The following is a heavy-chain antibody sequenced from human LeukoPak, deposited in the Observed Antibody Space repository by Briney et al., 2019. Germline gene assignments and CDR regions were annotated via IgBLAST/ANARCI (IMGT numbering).Heavy chain of an antibody. J-gene: IGHJ5*02. D-gene: IGHD6-19*01. CDR2: TYYRSKRYN. V-gene: IGHV6-1*01. CDR3: ARGDSSGWINWFDP. CDR1: GHSVSSNNAA. Sequence: PSQTLSLTRAISGHSVSSNNAAWNWIRQSPSRGLEWLGRTYYRSKRYNDYAVSVKSRITINPDTSKNQLSLQLNSVTPEDTAVYYCARGDSSGWINWFDPWGQGTLVTVSS.